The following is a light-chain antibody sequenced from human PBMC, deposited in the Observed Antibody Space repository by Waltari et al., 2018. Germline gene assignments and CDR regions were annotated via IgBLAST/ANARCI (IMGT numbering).Light chain of an antibody. V-gene: IGLV3-10*01. CDR1: DLPKKY. CDR2: EDT. Sequence: SYELTQPPSVSVSPGQTARITCSGDDLPKKYAYWYQQKQGQAPVVVIYEDTKRPSGLPERFSGSSSGTMATFTISGAQVEDEADYYCYSTDSSGNHRVFGRGTKLTVL. J-gene: IGLJ3*02. CDR3: YSTDSSGNHRV.